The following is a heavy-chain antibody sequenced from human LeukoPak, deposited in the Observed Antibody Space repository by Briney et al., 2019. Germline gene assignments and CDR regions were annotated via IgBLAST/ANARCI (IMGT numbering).Heavy chain of an antibody. CDR3: AKGEAALDY. V-gene: IGHV3-30*18. CDR1: GFTFSSYG. Sequence: PGGSLRLSCAASGFTFSSYGMHWVRQAPGKGLEWVAVISYDGSNKYYADSVKGRFTISRDNSKNTLYLQMNSLRAEDTAVHYCAKGEAALDYWGQGTLVTVSS. J-gene: IGHJ4*02. CDR2: ISYDGSNK. D-gene: IGHD1-26*01.